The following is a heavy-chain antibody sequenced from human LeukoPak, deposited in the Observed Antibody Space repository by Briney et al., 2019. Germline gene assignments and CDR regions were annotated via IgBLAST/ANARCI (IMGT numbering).Heavy chain of an antibody. CDR3: ARVNRMVPGYCSGGTCPGDY. CDR1: GFTFSNYA. CDR2: ISDGGAAT. J-gene: IGHJ4*02. V-gene: IGHV3-23*01. D-gene: IGHD2-15*01. Sequence: GGSLRLSCAASGFTFSNYAMTWVRQAPGKGLEWVSTISDGGAATYYADSVKGRFTISRDSAKNSLYLQMNSLRAEDTAVYYCARVNRMVPGYCSGGTCPGDYWGQGTLVTVSS.